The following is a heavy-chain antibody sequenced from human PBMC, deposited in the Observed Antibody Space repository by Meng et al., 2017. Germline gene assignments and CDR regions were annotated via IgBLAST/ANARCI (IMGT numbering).Heavy chain of an antibody. D-gene: IGHD2-15*01. CDR1: GGSFSGYY. Sequence: LRLSCAVYGGSFSGYYWSWIRQPPGKGLEWIGYIYYSGSTYYNPSLKSRVTISVDTSKNQFSLKLSSVTAADTAVYYCARDGPPSPYCSGGSCYHDDAFDIWGQGTMVTVSS. J-gene: IGHJ3*02. CDR2: IYYSGST. CDR3: ARDGPPSPYCSGGSCYHDDAFDI. V-gene: IGHV4-34*09.